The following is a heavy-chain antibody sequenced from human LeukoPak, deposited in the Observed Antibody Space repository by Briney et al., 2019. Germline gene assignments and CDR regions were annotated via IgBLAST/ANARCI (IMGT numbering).Heavy chain of an antibody. V-gene: IGHV3-23*01. CDR1: RFTFSSYA. CDR3: AVPYGFGELLYRFDY. Sequence: GGSLRLSCAASRFTFSSYAMSWVRQAPGKGLEWVSAISGSGGSTYYADSVKGRFTISRDNSKNTLYLQMNSLRAEDTAVYYCAVPYGFGELLYRFDYWGQGTLVTVSS. CDR2: ISGSGGST. J-gene: IGHJ4*02. D-gene: IGHD3-10*01.